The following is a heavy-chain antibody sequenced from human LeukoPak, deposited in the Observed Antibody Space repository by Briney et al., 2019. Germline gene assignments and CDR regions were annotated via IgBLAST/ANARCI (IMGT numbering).Heavy chain of an antibody. CDR2: IGRQGDSYAT. CDR3: AGDYNFLTGLNY. CDR1: GLTFSGSG. Sequence: GGSLRLSCAASGLTFSGSGIPWVRQASGKGLEWLSRIGRQGDSYATRYAASLQGKFTISRVDSRNTAYLQMNSLKTEDTAVYYCAGDYNFLTGLNYWGQGTLVTVSS. J-gene: IGHJ4*02. V-gene: IGHV3-73*01. D-gene: IGHD3-9*01.